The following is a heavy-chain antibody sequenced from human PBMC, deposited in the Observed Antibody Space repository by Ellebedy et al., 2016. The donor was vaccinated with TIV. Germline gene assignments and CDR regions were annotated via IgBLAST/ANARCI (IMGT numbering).Heavy chain of an antibody. J-gene: IGHJ4*02. D-gene: IGHD5-24*01. CDR3: ARALGGLKRGLHTPDY. CDR2: INEDGTAR. CDR1: GFTFSNYW. Sequence: PGGSLRLSCGASGFTFSNYWMDWVRQAPGKGPEWVALINEDGTARYYGDSVKGRFTISRDNAKNTLYLQMNSLRAEDTAVYYCARALGGLKRGLHTPDYWGQGTLVTVSS. V-gene: IGHV3-7*01.